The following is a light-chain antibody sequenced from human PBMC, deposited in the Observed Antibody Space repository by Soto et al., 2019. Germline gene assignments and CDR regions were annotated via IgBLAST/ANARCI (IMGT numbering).Light chain of an antibody. CDR1: QSVSTF. CDR2: NAS. Sequence: EIVLTQSPATLSLSPWERAILSCSASQSVSTFLAWFQQKPGQPPRLLIYNASNRTTGIPARFSGSGSGTDFTLTIRSLEPEDFAVYYCQQRGDWPPITFGQGTRLEIK. J-gene: IGKJ5*01. V-gene: IGKV3-11*01. CDR3: QQRGDWPPIT.